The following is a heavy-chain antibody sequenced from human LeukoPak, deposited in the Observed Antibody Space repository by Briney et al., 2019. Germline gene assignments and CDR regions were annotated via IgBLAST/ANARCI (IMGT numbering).Heavy chain of an antibody. CDR3: TRGDYYDSSGYYFLFDY. D-gene: IGHD3-22*01. CDR1: GFTFSSYA. V-gene: IGHV3-49*04. J-gene: IGHJ4*02. Sequence: GGSLRLSCAASGFTFSSYAVSWVRQAPGKGLEWVGFIRSKAYGGTTEYAASVKGRFTISRDDSKSIAYLQMKSLKTEDTAVYYCTRGDYYDSSGYYFLFDYWGQGTLVTVSS. CDR2: IRSKAYGGTT.